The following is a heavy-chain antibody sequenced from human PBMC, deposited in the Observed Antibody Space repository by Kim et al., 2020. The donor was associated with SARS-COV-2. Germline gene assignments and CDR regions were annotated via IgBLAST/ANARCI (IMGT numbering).Heavy chain of an antibody. CDR2: IYSGGST. Sequence: GGSLRLSCAASGFTVSSNDMSWVRQAPGKGLEWVSVIYSGGSTNYADSVKGRFTISRDNSNNTLYFLMNSLRAEDTAVYYYARDGKYDLWSGYPSGMDVWGPGTPVTVSS. CDR1: GFTVSSND. J-gene: IGHJ6*02. V-gene: IGHV3-53*01. CDR3: ARDGKYDLWSGYPSGMDV. D-gene: IGHD3-3*01.